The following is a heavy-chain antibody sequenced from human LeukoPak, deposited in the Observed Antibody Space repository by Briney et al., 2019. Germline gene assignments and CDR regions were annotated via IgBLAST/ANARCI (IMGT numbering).Heavy chain of an antibody. D-gene: IGHD6-19*01. J-gene: IGHJ4*02. CDR3: ARGTLYSGWSYYFDS. CDR2: IYYSGTT. V-gene: IGHV4-39*07. Sequence: SETLSLTCTVSGGSIPISAYYWGWVRQPPGKGLEWIGSIYYSGTTKYNPSLKSRVTISVDNSNNKFSLRLSSVTAADTALYYCARGTLYSGWSYYFDSWGQGTLVTVSS. CDR1: GGSIPISAYY.